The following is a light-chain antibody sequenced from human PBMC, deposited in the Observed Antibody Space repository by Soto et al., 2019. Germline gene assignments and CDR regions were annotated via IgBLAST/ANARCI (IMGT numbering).Light chain of an antibody. CDR1: QGISNY. J-gene: IGKJ1*01. Sequence: DIQMTQSPSSLSASVGGRVTITCRATQGISNYVAWYQQKPGKVPKLLIYAASTLQSGVPSRFSGSGSGTDFSLTISSLQPEDVGTYYCQKYNSAPWTFGQGTKVEIK. CDR3: QKYNSAPWT. CDR2: AAS. V-gene: IGKV1-27*01.